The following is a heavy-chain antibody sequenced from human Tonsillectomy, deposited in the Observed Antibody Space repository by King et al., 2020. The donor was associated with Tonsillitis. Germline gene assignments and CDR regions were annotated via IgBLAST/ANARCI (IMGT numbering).Heavy chain of an antibody. CDR2: IYPGDYDT. V-gene: IGHV5-51*01. Sequence: QLVQSGAEVKKPGESLKIACKGSGYSFTSYWIGWVRQMPGKGLEWMGIIYPGDYDTRYSPSFQGQVTISADKSISTAYLQGSSLKASDTAMYYCARSRGSSWANFDYWGQGTLVTVSS. J-gene: IGHJ4*02. CDR3: ARSRGSSWANFDY. CDR1: GYSFTSYW. D-gene: IGHD6-13*01.